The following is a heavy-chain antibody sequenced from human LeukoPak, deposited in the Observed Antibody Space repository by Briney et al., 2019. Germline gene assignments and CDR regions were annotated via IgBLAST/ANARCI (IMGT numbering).Heavy chain of an antibody. CDR2: IWYDGSNK. V-gene: IGHV3-33*01. CDR1: GFTFSNYG. Sequence: PGGSLRLSCAASGFTFSNYGMHWVRQAPGKGLEWVALIWYDGSNKYYADSVKGRFTISRDRSKNSLYLQMNSLRAEDTAVYYCARKQEHDSSGYQTFWGQGTLVTVSS. J-gene: IGHJ4*02. CDR3: ARKQEHDSSGYQTF. D-gene: IGHD3-22*01.